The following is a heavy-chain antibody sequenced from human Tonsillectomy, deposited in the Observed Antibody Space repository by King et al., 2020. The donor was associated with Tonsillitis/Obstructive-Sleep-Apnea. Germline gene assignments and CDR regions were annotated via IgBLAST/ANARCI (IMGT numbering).Heavy chain of an antibody. Sequence: QLQESGPGLVKPSETLSLTCTVSGGSISSSYYYWGWIRQPPGKGLEWIGSMYYSGSTYYNPSLKSRVSMSVDTSKNQFSLKLSSVTAAETAVYYWARQGVQGTIDWFDPWGQGTLVTVSS. J-gene: IGHJ5*02. D-gene: IGHD3-10*01. V-gene: IGHV4-39*01. CDR2: MYYSGST. CDR1: GGSISSSYYY. CDR3: ARQGVQGTIDWFDP.